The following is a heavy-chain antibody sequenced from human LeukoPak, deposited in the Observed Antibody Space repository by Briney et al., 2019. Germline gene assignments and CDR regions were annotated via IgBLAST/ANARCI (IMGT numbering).Heavy chain of an antibody. CDR1: GFTFSNVW. Sequence: GGSLRLSCAASGFTFSNVWMSWVCQAPGKRLEWIGRIRSKTDGGTTDYAAPVKDRVTISRDDSKNTLFLQINSLKTEDTAVYYCTTYVAVAGTRHFDSWGQGALFTVSS. CDR2: IRSKTDGGTT. V-gene: IGHV3-15*01. D-gene: IGHD6-19*01. J-gene: IGHJ4*02. CDR3: TTYVAVAGTRHFDS.